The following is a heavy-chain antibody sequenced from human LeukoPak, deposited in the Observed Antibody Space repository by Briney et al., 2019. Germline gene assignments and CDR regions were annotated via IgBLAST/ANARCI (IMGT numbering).Heavy chain of an antibody. J-gene: IGHJ4*02. CDR3: ARDEGGVALLDF. D-gene: IGHD5-12*01. CDR2: IYHSGST. CDR1: GASISSAGYY. V-gene: IGHV4-31*03. Sequence: PSETLSLTCTVSGASISSAGYYWSWLRQHPGQGLEWTGYIYHSGSTYYNPSLKRRVIISLDTSKNQFSLKVRSVTAADTAVYYCARDEGGVALLDFWGQGTLVTVSS.